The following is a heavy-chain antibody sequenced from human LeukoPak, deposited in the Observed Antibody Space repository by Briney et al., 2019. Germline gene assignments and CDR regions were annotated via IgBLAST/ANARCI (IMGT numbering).Heavy chain of an antibody. Sequence: VNPSETLSLTCAVSTDSFSSHYWTWIRQPPGKGLEWIGYISYIGSTNYNPSLKRRVTISIDTSKNQFSLRLSSVTAADTAVYYCARDVVTVTKRFDIWGQRTMVSVSS. CDR1: TDSFSSHY. D-gene: IGHD4-17*01. CDR3: ARDVVTVTKRFDI. J-gene: IGHJ3*02. V-gene: IGHV4-59*11. CDR2: ISYIGST.